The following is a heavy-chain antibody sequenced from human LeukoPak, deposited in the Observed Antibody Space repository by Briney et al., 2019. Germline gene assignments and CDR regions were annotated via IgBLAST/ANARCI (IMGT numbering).Heavy chain of an antibody. CDR1: GYSIRSGDY. Sequence: SETLSLTCAVSGYSIRSGDYWGWIRQSPGKGLEWIGSIYHSGITHYNPSLKSRVTISVDTSKNQFSLMLSSVTAADTAVYYCARNRSVTTTPGFDHWGQGTLVTVSS. CDR2: IYHSGIT. D-gene: IGHD4-17*01. CDR3: ARNRSVTTTPGFDH. J-gene: IGHJ4*02. V-gene: IGHV4-38-2*01.